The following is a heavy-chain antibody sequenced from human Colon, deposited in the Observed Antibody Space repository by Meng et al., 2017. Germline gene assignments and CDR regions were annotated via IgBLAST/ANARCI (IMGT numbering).Heavy chain of an antibody. Sequence: SETLSLTCTVSGGSVSSGSYYWSWIRQPPGKGLEWIGYIYYSGSTNYNPSLKSRVTISVDTSKNQFSLKLSSVTAADTAVYYCAREDIVVVPAAFDYWGQGTLVTVFS. D-gene: IGHD2-2*01. J-gene: IGHJ4*02. V-gene: IGHV4-61*01. CDR2: IYYSGST. CDR3: AREDIVVVPAAFDY. CDR1: GGSVSSGSYY.